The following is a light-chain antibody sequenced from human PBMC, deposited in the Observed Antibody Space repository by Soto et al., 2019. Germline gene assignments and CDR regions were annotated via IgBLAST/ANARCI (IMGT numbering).Light chain of an antibody. CDR2: AAS. CDR1: QSVSSNH. J-gene: IGKJ1*01. V-gene: IGKV3D-20*02. CDR3: QQRRSWPRA. Sequence: IVLTQSPGTLSLSPGERATLSCRASQSVSSNHLAWFQQKAGQAPRLLIYAASSRATGIPARFSGSGSGTDFTLTISSLEAEDFAVYYCQQRRSWPRAFGQVAKVDIK.